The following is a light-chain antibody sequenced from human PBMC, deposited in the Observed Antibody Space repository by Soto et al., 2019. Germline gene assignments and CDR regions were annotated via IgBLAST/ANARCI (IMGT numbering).Light chain of an antibody. Sequence: EIMMTQSPATLSVSPGEGATLSCRASQSVNSNLAWYQQKRGQAPRLLIFDASTRATGVPVRFSGSWSGTEFTLTISSLQSEDFAVYYCQQYYNWPRTFGQGTKVQF. CDR3: QQYYNWPRT. V-gene: IGKV3-15*01. CDR2: DAS. CDR1: QSVNSN. J-gene: IGKJ1*01.